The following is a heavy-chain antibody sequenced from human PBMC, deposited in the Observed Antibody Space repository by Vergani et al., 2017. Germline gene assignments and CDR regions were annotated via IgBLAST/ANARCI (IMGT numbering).Heavy chain of an antibody. Sequence: EVMLVQSGAEVKKPGASLKISCKYSESSFISNEIAWVRQMSGKGLQWMGNINPSDSKIAYSPSFQGQAIMSLDKSITTAYLQWRSLKASDTAIYYCTRHVPCGDGACLHFDHWGQGTQVTVSS. D-gene: IGHD2-21*01. CDR2: INPSDSKI. CDR1: ESSFISNE. CDR3: TRHVPCGDGACLHFDH. J-gene: IGHJ4*02. V-gene: IGHV5-51*01.